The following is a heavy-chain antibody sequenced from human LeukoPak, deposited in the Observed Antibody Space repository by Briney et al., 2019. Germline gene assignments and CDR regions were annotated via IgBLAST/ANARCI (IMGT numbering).Heavy chain of an antibody. CDR3: ASFPVGYSYGYYFDY. J-gene: IGHJ4*02. D-gene: IGHD5-18*01. V-gene: IGHV3-48*04. CDR1: GFTFSSYS. CDR2: ISSSSSTI. Sequence: GGSLRLSCAASGFTFSSYSMNWVRQAPGKGLEWVSYISSSSSTIYYADSVKGRFTISRDNAKNSLYLQMNSLRAEDTAVYYCASFPVGYSYGYYFDYWGQGTLVTVSS.